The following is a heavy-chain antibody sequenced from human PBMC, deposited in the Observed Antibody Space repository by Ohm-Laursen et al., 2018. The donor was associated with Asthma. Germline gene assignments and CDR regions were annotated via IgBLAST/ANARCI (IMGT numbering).Heavy chain of an antibody. V-gene: IGHV3-7*05. Sequence: GSLRLSCAATGFTFSNHWMTWVRQAPGRGPEWVANINQDGSIWGYVDSVKGRFAISRGNAHNSLYLQMNSLRAEDTALYYCARIGPEWELPGREYSLHHWGQGTQVTVSS. CDR3: ARIGPEWELPGREYSLHH. CDR2: INQDGSIW. CDR1: GFTFSNHW. D-gene: IGHD1-26*01. J-gene: IGHJ1*01.